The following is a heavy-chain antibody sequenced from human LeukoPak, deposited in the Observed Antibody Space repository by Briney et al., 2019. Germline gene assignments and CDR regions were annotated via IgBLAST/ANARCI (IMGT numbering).Heavy chain of an antibody. CDR3: ARDLAGIVGVTAWFDP. CDR2: ISVYNGNT. D-gene: IGHD1-26*01. CDR1: AYTFTSYA. Sequence: ASVKVSCKASAYTFTSYAISWMRQAPGQGLEWMGWISVYNGNTNYAQKFQGRVTMTTDTSTNTVYMELRSLRFDDTAVYYCARDLAGIVGVTAWFDPWGQGTQVTVSS. J-gene: IGHJ5*02. V-gene: IGHV1-18*01.